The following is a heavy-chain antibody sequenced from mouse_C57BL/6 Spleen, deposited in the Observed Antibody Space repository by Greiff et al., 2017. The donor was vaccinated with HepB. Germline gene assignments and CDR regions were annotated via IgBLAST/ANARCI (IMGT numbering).Heavy chain of an antibody. Sequence: QVQLKQSGPELVKPGASAKISCKASGYAFSSSWMNWVKQRPGKGLEWIGRIYPGDGDTNYNGKFKGKATLTADKSSSTAYMQLSSLTSEDSAVYFCAREGLHYFTTGAKAPLSQSPQ. J-gene: IGHJ2*01. CDR1: GYAFSSSW. CDR2: IYPGDGDT. V-gene: IGHV1-82*01. CDR3: AREGLHYFTT. D-gene: IGHD2-4*01.